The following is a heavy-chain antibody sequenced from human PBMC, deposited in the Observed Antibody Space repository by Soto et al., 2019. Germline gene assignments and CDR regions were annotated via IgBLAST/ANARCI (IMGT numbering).Heavy chain of an antibody. D-gene: IGHD1-26*01. CDR3: ARAKRVVGATGNYYGMDV. CDR2: ISTSSSYI. CDR1: GFTFNPYN. V-gene: IGHV3-21*04. J-gene: IGHJ6*02. Sequence: PGGSLRLSCEGSGFTFNPYNMNWVRQAPGKGLEWVASISTSSSYIYYAASVEGRFTVSRDNAKNSLYLQMNSLRAEDTAVYYCARAKRVVGATGNYYGMDVWGQGTTVTVSS.